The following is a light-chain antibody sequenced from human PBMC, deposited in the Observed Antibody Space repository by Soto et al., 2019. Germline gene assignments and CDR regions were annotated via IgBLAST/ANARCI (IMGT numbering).Light chain of an antibody. CDR3: PQGSNWPPGLT. J-gene: IGKJ4*01. CDR2: DAS. CDR1: QSVTTY. Sequence: EILLTQSPVTLSLSPGERATLSCRASQSVTTYLAWYQQKPGQAPRLLIYDASRRATGIPARFSGSGSGTDFTLTLTSLESEDSAVYYCPQGSNWPPGLTFGGGTKLEIK. V-gene: IGKV3-11*01.